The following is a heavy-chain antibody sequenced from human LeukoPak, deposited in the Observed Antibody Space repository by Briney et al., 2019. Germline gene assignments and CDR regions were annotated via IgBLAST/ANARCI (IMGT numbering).Heavy chain of an antibody. V-gene: IGHV3-21*01. CDR2: ISSSSSYI. CDR1: GFTFSSYS. CDR3: ARANTGDFDY. Sequence: GGSLRLSCAASGFTFSSYSMNWVRQAPGKGLEWVSSISSSSSYIYYADSVKGRFTISRGNAKNSLYLQMNSLRAEDTAVYYCARANTGDFDYWGQGTLVTVSS. J-gene: IGHJ4*02. D-gene: IGHD2-8*01.